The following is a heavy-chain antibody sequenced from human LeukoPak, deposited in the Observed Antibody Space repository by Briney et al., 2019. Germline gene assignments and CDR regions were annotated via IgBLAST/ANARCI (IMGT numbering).Heavy chain of an antibody. V-gene: IGHV3-21*01. CDR3: ARYRYCGGDCYSGSFDY. J-gene: IGHJ4*02. CDR2: ISSSSSYI. CDR1: GFTFSSYS. Sequence: GGSLRLSCAASGFTFSSYSMNWVRQAPGKGLECVSSISSSSSYIYYADSVKGRFTISRDNAKNSLYLQMNSLRAEDTAVYYCARYRYCGGDCYSGSFDYWGQGTLVTVSS. D-gene: IGHD2-21*01.